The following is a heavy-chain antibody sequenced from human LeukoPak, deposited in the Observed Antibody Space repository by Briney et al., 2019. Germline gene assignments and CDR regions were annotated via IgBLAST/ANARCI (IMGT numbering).Heavy chain of an antibody. CDR2: IRVSGGSI. Sequence: PGGSLRLSCAASGFTFSNYALHWVRQAPGKGLEWVSGIRVSGGSIYYADSVTGRFTISRDNSKDTLYLQMNSLRVEDTALYYCAKEHSVLTMMRGLDSWGQGTLVTVSS. V-gene: IGHV3-23*01. J-gene: IGHJ4*02. D-gene: IGHD3-22*01. CDR3: AKEHSVLTMMRGLDS. CDR1: GFTFSNYA.